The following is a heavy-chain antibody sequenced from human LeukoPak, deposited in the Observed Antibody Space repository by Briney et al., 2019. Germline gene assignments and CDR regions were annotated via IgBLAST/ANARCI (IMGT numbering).Heavy chain of an antibody. V-gene: IGHV3-30*18. CDR3: AKDRTIAVAGYFDY. CDR1: GFTFSSYG. CDR2: ISYDGSNK. J-gene: IGHJ4*02. D-gene: IGHD6-19*01. Sequence: GGSLRLSCAVSGFTFSSYGMHWVRQAPGKGLEWVAVISYDGSNKYYADSVKGRFTISRDNSKNTLYLQMNSLRAEDTAVYYCAKDRTIAVAGYFDYWGQGTLVTVSS.